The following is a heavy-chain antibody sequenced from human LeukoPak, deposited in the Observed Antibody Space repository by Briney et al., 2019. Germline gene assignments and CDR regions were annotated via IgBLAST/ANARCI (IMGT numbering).Heavy chain of an antibody. CDR3: AKGGNLDS. J-gene: IGHJ5*01. CDR1: GFTFSSYW. CDR2: IRQSGNEK. Sequence: PGGSLRLSCAASGFTFSSYWMSWVRQAPGKGLEWVANIRQSGNEKYYVDSVKGRFAISRDNAKNSLFLQMNSLRAEDTAVYYCAKGGNLDSWGQGTLVTVSS. V-gene: IGHV3-7*01.